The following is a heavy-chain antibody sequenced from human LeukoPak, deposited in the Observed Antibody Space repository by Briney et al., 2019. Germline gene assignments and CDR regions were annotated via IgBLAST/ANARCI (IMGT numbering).Heavy chain of an antibody. Sequence: GGSLRLSCAASGFTFSSYVMHWVRQAPGKGLEWVAVISYDGSNKYYADSVKGRFSIPRDNSKDTLYLQMNSLIAEDTAVYYCAKVPDGYFDYWGQGTLVTVSS. J-gene: IGHJ4*02. CDR2: ISYDGSNK. V-gene: IGHV3-30*04. CDR3: AKVPDGYFDY. CDR1: GFTFSSYV.